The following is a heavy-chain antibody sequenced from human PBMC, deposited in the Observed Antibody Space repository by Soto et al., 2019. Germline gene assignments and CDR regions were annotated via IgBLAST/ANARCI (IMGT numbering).Heavy chain of an antibody. Sequence: VGSLRLSCAASGFTFSSYAMSWVRQAQGKGLEWVSAISGSGSSTYYADSVKDRFTITRDNSKNTLYLQMNSLRAEDTAVYYCAKASFEPAALDYWGQGTLVTVSS. V-gene: IGHV3-23*01. CDR2: ISGSGSST. CDR3: AKASFEPAALDY. D-gene: IGHD2-2*01. J-gene: IGHJ4*02. CDR1: GFTFSSYA.